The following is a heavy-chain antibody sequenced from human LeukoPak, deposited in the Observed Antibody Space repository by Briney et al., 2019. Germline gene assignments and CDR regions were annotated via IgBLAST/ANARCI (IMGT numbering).Heavy chain of an antibody. CDR1: GGSISSGGYS. CDR2: IYYSGST. Sequence: SQTLSLTCTVSGGSISSGGYSWSWIRQHPGKGLEWIGYIYYSGSTYYNPSLKSRVTISVDTSKNQFSLKLSSVTAADTAVYYCARARIGYCSSTSCSRFDYWGQGTLVTVSS. CDR3: ARARIGYCSSTSCSRFDY. D-gene: IGHD2-2*01. V-gene: IGHV4-31*03. J-gene: IGHJ4*02.